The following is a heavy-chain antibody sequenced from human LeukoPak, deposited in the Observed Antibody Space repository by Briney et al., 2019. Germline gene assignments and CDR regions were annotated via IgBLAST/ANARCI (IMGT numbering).Heavy chain of an antibody. J-gene: IGHJ4*02. D-gene: IGHD3-10*01. CDR3: TTIRDMSGWSLDY. CDR2: IKSEGSGGTT. V-gene: IGHV3-15*01. Sequence: GGSLRLSCAASGFTFSNAWMTWVRQSPGKGLEWVGQIKSEGSGGTTDFAAPVKGRFSISRDDSKNSLYLQMNSLTTEDTAVYYCTTIRDMSGWSLDYWGQGTLVTVSS. CDR1: GFTFSNAW.